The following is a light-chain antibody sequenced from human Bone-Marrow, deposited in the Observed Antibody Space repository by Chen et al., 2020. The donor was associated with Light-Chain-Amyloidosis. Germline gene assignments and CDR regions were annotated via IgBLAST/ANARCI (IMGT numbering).Light chain of an antibody. CDR3: QVWDRSSDRPV. V-gene: IGLV3-21*02. CDR2: DDS. Sequence: SYVLTQPSSVSVAPGQTATIACGGNNIGSTSVHWYQQTPGQAPLLVGYDDSDRPSGIPERLFGSNSGNTSTLTISRVGAGDEADYYCQVWDRSSDRPVFGGGTKLTVL. J-gene: IGLJ3*02. CDR1: NIGSTS.